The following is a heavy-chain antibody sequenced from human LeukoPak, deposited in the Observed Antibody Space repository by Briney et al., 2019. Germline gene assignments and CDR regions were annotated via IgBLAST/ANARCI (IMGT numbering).Heavy chain of an antibody. Sequence: ASVKVSCKASGGTFSSYASSCGRQAPGQGVEWMGRIIPIFGTANYEKKFQGRVTITTDESTSTAYMELSSLRSEDTAVYYCASSWGPNYDILTGYYPDFDYWGQGTLVTVSS. CDR2: IIPIFGTA. D-gene: IGHD3-9*01. CDR1: GGTFSSYA. J-gene: IGHJ4*02. V-gene: IGHV1-69*05. CDR3: ASSWGPNYDILTGYYPDFDY.